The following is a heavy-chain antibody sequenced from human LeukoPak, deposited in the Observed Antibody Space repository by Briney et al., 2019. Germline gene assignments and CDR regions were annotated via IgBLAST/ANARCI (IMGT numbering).Heavy chain of an antibody. CDR1: GYSFASYW. V-gene: IGHV5-51*01. J-gene: IGHJ5*01. Sequence: GESLKISCKGSGYSFASYWIAWVRQMPGKGLEWMGFVYPGDSHSRYSPSFQGQVTISADKSIGTAYLQWSSLKASDTAMYYCARRDYYDTRPFDSWGQGTQVTVSS. CDR3: ARRDYYDTRPFDS. CDR2: VYPGDSHS. D-gene: IGHD3-22*01.